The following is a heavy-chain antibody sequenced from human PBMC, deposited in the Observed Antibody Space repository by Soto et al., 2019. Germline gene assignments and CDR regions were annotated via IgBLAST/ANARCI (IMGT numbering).Heavy chain of an antibody. D-gene: IGHD3-10*01. CDR1: GGSISSGDYY. J-gene: IGHJ4*02. Sequence: QVQLQESGPGLVKPSQTLSLTCTVSGGSISSGDYYWSWMRQPPGKGLEWIGYIYYSGNTYYNPSLKSRVTISVDTSKNQFSLKLSSVTAADTAVYYGARCVGSGFSGYWGQGTLVTVSS. CDR2: IYYSGNT. V-gene: IGHV4-30-4*01. CDR3: ARCVGSGFSGY.